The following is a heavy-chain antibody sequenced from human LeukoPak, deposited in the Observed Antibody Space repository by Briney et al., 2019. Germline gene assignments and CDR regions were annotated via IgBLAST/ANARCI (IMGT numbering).Heavy chain of an antibody. Sequence: ASVKVSCKASGYTFTGYYMHCVRQAPGQGLEWMGWINPNTGGTNYEQKFQGRVTMTRDTSISTAYMELSRLRSDDTAVYYCARTSEYYYDSSGYYAFDIWGQGTMVTVSS. V-gene: IGHV1-2*02. CDR3: ARTSEYYYDSSGYYAFDI. CDR2: INPNTGGT. CDR1: GYTFTGYY. J-gene: IGHJ3*02. D-gene: IGHD3-22*01.